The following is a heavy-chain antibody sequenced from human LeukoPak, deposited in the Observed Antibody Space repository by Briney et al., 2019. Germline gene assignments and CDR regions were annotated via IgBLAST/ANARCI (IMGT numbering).Heavy chain of an antibody. J-gene: IGHJ4*02. Sequence: SETLSLTCAVYGGSFSGYYWSWIRQPPGKGLEWIGEINHSGSTNYNPSLKSRVTISVDTSKNQFSLKLSSVTAADTAVYYCARGATLTYYYDSSGYYYYYGGQGTLVTVSS. V-gene: IGHV4-34*01. CDR3: ARGATLTYYYDSSGYYYYY. D-gene: IGHD3-22*01. CDR1: GGSFSGYY. CDR2: INHSGST.